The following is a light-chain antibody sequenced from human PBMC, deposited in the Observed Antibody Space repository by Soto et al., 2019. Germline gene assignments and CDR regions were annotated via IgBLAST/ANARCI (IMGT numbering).Light chain of an antibody. CDR1: RSINNW. CDR2: DAS. V-gene: IGKV1-5*01. Sequence: DIQMTQSPSTLSASVGDRVTITCRTSRSINNWLAWYQQKPGEAPKPLIYDASSLESGVPSRFSGSGSGTEFTLTISGLQPDDFATYYCLQLNSYPLTFGGGTKVDIK. J-gene: IGKJ4*01. CDR3: LQLNSYPLT.